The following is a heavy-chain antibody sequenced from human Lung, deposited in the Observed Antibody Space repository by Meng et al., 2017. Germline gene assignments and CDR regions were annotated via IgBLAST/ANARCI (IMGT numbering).Heavy chain of an antibody. Sequence: QVPAGLSGPGRVKPSQTLSLPCAISGDSASSNSAAWNWIGQSPSRGLEWLGRTYYRSKWYNGYAVSVRSRITLNPDTSKNQFSLQLNSVTPEDTAVYYCARSQQWLDSWGQGTLVTVSS. CDR2: TYYRSKWYN. CDR1: GDSASSNSAA. CDR3: ARSQQWLDS. J-gene: IGHJ4*02. D-gene: IGHD6-19*01. V-gene: IGHV6-1*01.